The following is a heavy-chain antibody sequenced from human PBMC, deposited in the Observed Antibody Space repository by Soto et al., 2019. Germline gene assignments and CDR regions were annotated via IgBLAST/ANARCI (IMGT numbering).Heavy chain of an antibody. J-gene: IGHJ4*02. CDR2: IKGDGSEQ. V-gene: IGHV3-7*01. D-gene: IGHD3-22*01. CDR3: TRNQVKADY. CDR1: GFALSSFW. Sequence: EVQLVDSGGDLVQHGGSLRLSCVASGFALSSFWMTWVRQAPGKGLEWVAKIKGDGSEQNYVDSVRGRFTISRDNAKNSVYLQMNSLRVDDTAVYYCTRNQVKADYWGQGTLVTVSS.